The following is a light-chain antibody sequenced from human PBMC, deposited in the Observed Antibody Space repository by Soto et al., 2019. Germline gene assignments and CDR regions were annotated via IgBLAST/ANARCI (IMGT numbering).Light chain of an antibody. Sequence: QSVLTQPPSVSAAPGQKVTISCSGSTSNIGNSYVSWYQQLPGTVPKLLIYGDDKRPSGIPDRFSGSKSGTSATLGITGLQPGDEADYYCEAWDSSLRAGVFGGGTQLTVL. J-gene: IGLJ2*01. V-gene: IGLV1-51*02. CDR2: GDD. CDR3: EAWDSSLRAGV. CDR1: TSNIGNSY.